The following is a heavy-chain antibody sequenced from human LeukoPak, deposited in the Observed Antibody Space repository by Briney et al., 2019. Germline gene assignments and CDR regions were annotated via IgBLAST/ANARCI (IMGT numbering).Heavy chain of an antibody. D-gene: IGHD3-3*01. CDR3: AGEGYVNYDFWSGSDTYDY. V-gene: IGHV1-18*01. CDR1: GYTFTSYG. J-gene: IGHJ4*02. CDR2: ISAYNGNT. Sequence: ASVKVSCKASGYTFTSYGISWVRQAPGQGLEWMGWISAYNGNTNYAQKLQGRVTMTTDTSTSTAYMELRSLRSDDTAVYYCAGEGYVNYDFWSGSDTYDYWGQGTLVTVSS.